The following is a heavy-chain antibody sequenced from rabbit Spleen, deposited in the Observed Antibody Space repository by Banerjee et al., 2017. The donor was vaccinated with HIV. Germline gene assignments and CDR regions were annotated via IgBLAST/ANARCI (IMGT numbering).Heavy chain of an antibody. CDR2: IGVGSGGNT. J-gene: IGHJ4*01. CDR3: TRDSGSGPYIDGYFNL. Sequence: QSLEESGGDLVQPGGSLTLTCTASGLDFNNIYWVCWVRQARGKGLEWIACIGVGSGGNTWYANWAKGRFTISKPSSTTVTLRMTSLTVADTATYFCTRDSGSGPYIDGYFNLWGPGTLVTVS. V-gene: IGHV1S40*01. CDR1: GLDFNNIYW. D-gene: IGHD1-1*01.